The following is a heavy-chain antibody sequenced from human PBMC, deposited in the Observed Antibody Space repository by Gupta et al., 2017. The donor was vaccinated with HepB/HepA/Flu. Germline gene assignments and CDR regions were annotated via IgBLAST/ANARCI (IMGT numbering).Heavy chain of an antibody. D-gene: IGHD2-15*01. Sequence: QITLKESGPTLVKPTQTLTLTCTFSGFSLSTSGVGVGWIRQPPGKALEGLALIYWDDDKRYSPSLKSRLTITKDTSKNQVVLTMTNMDPVDTATYYCAHRGYCSGGSCSYYFDYWGQGTLVTVSS. CDR3: AHRGYCSGGSCSYYFDY. CDR2: IYWDDDK. J-gene: IGHJ4*02. V-gene: IGHV2-5*02. CDR1: GFSLSTSGVG.